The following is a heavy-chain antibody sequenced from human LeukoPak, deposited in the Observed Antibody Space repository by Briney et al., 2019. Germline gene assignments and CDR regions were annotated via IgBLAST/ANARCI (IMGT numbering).Heavy chain of an antibody. V-gene: IGHV4-38-2*02. CDR3: ARGTQLPHFDY. J-gene: IGHJ4*02. CDR2: VFHSGIT. Sequence: SETLSLTCSVYGYSISSGYYWGWIRQPPGKGLEWIGSVFHSGITYYKPSLKSRVTISVDTSKNQFSLKLSSVTAADTAVYYCARGTQLPHFDYWGQGTLVTVSS. CDR1: GYSISSGYY. D-gene: IGHD1-26*01.